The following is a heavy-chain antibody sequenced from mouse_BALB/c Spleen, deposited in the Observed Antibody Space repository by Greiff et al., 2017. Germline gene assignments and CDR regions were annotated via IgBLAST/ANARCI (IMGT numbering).Heavy chain of an antibody. CDR1: GFTFSSFG. V-gene: IGHV5-17*02. CDR3: ARSRDWSYAMDY. CDR2: ISSGSSTI. D-gene: IGHD3-3*01. J-gene: IGHJ4*01. Sequence: EVQVVESGGGLVQPGGSRKLSCAASGFTFSSFGMHWVRQAPEKGLEWVAYISSGSSTIYYADTVKGRFTISRDNPKNTLFLQMTSLRSEDTAMYYCARSRDWSYAMDYWGQGTSVTVSS.